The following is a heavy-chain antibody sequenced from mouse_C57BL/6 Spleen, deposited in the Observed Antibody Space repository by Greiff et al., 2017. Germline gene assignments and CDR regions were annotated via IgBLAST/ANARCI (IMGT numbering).Heavy chain of an antibody. CDR3: ARQRELGRGAMDY. CDR1: GFSFSSYG. D-gene: IGHD4-1*01. V-gene: IGHV5-6*01. J-gene: IGHJ4*01. Sequence: DVHLVESGGDLVKPGGSLKLSCAASGFSFSSYGMSWVRQTPDKRLEWVATISSGGSYTYYPDSVKGRFTISRDNAKNTLYLQMSSLKSEDTAMYYCARQRELGRGAMDYWGQGTSVTVSS. CDR2: ISSGGSYT.